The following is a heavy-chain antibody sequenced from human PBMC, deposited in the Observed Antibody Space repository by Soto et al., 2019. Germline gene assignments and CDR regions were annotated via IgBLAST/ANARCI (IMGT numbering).Heavy chain of an antibody. CDR2: INPNSGVT. Sequence: QVRLVQSGAEVKEPGASVTVSCRASGDRFTDYYMHWVRQAPGQGLEWMGWINPNSGVTKYAQKFQGWVTMTRDTSIRTVYMQLSRLRFDDTAIYYCARESGGATAPLDYYYFYMDVWGTGTTVTVSS. J-gene: IGHJ6*03. CDR1: GDRFTDYY. D-gene: IGHD5-12*01. CDR3: ARESGGATAPLDYYYFYMDV. V-gene: IGHV1-2*04.